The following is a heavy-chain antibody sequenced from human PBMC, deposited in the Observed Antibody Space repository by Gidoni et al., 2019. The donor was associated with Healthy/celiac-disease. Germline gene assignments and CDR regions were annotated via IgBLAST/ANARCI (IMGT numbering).Heavy chain of an antibody. D-gene: IGHD6-6*01. CDR3: ARRRGSGIAARVDY. V-gene: IGHV3-30-3*01. J-gene: IGHJ4*02. Sequence: QVQLVESGGGVVQPGRSLRLSFAASGFTFSSYAMHWVRQAPGKGLEWVAVISYDGSNKYYADSVKGRFTISRDNSKNTLYLQMNSLRAEDTAVYYCARRRGSGIAARVDYWGQGTLVTVSS. CDR2: ISYDGSNK. CDR1: GFTFSSYA.